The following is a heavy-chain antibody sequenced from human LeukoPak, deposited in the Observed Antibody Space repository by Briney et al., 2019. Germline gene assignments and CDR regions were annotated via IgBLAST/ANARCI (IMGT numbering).Heavy chain of an antibody. J-gene: IGHJ4*02. D-gene: IGHD6-13*01. CDR3: ARLGDSSPPGFDY. CDR1: GFTFSSYS. CDR2: ISSSSSYI. Sequence: LGGSLGLSCAASGFTFSSYSMNWVRQAPGKGLEWVSSISSSSSYIYYADSVKGRFTISRDNAKNSLYLQMNSLRAEDTAVYYCARLGDSSPPGFDYWGQGTLVTVSS. V-gene: IGHV3-21*01.